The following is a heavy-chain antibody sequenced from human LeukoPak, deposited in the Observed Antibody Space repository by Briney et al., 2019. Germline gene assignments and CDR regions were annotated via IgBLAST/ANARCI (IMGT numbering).Heavy chain of an antibody. J-gene: IGHJ4*02. D-gene: IGHD2-15*01. CDR2: IYYSGST. V-gene: IGHV4-31*03. CDR1: GGSISSGGYY. Sequence: SQTLSLTCTVSGGSISSGGYYWSWIRQHPGKGLEWIGYIYYSGSTYYNSSLKSRVTISVDTSKNQFSLKLSSVTAADTAVYYCAREVVGAELYYFDYWGQGTLVTVSS. CDR3: AREVVGAELYYFDY.